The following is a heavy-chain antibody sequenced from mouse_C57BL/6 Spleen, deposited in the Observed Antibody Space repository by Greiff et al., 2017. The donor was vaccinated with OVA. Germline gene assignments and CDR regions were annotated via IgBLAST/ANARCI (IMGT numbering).Heavy chain of an antibody. Sequence: QVQLKESGPELVKPGASVKISCKASGYSFTSYYIHWVKQRPGQGLEWIGWIYPGSGNTKYNEKFKGKATLTADTSSSTAYMQLSSLTSEDSAVYYCARTVYYAMDYWGQGTSVTVSS. CDR1: GYSFTSYY. CDR2: IYPGSGNT. J-gene: IGHJ4*01. V-gene: IGHV1-66*01. CDR3: ARTVYYAMDY.